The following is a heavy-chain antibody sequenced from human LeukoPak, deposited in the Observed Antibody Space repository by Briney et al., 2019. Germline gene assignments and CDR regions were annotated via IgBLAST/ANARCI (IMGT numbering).Heavy chain of an antibody. V-gene: IGHV4-34*01. J-gene: IGHJ5*02. D-gene: IGHD3-3*01. CDR3: AKNGQSGFSFYP. CDR1: GGSFSGYD. Sequence: SETLSLTCAVYGGSFSGYDWSWIRQPPGKGLEWIGEINHSGSTNYNPSLKSQVTISVDTSKNQFSLKLSSVTAADTAVYYCAKNGQSGFSFYPWGQGTLVTVSS. CDR2: INHSGST.